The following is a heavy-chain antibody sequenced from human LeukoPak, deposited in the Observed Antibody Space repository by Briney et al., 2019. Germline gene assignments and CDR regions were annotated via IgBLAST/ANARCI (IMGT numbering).Heavy chain of an antibody. J-gene: IGHJ4*02. Sequence: GRSLRLSCAASGFTFSSFGMHWVRQAPGKGLEWVAVISSVGVNKYSADSVKGRFTISRDNSKNTLYLQMNSLRAADTAVYYCAKGQNYYDGSGYYSTDYWGQGTPVTVSS. V-gene: IGHV3-30*18. CDR2: ISSVGVNK. CDR1: GFTFSSFG. CDR3: AKGQNYYDGSGYYSTDY. D-gene: IGHD3-22*01.